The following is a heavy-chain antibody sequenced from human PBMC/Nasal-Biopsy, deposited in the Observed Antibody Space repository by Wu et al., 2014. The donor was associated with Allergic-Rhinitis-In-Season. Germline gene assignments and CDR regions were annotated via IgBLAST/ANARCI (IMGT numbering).Heavy chain of an antibody. CDR3: ARDRPMTSSSHNYYYGIDV. V-gene: IGHV3-11*06. Sequence: LRLSCAASGFTFSRNWMSWIRQAPGKGLEWVSYISSSSAYTNYADSVKGRFTISRDNAQNSLYLQMNSLRAEDTAVYYCARDRPMTSSSHNYYYGIDVWGQGTTVTVSS. J-gene: IGHJ6*02. D-gene: IGHD6-6*01. CDR1: GFTFSRNW. CDR2: ISSSSAYT.